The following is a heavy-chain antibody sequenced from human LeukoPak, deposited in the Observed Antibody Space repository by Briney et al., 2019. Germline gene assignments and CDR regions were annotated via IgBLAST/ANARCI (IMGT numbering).Heavy chain of an antibody. CDR1: GYTFTGYY. J-gene: IGHJ6*02. CDR2: INPNSGGP. V-gene: IGHV1-2*02. D-gene: IGHD1-7*01. CDR3: ARDQVGNYISYGMDV. Sequence: ASVKVSCKASGYTFTGYYMHWVRQAPGQGLEWMGWINPNSGGPNYAQKFQGRVTMTRDTSISTAYMELSRLRSDDTAVYYCARDQVGNYISYGMDVWGQGTTVTVSS.